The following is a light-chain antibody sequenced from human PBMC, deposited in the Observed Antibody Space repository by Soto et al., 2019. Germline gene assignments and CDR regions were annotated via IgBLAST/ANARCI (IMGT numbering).Light chain of an antibody. CDR3: QSYDSSLSGVV. CDR2: GNS. J-gene: IGLJ2*01. Sequence: QSVLTQPPSVYGAPGQRVTISCTGSSSNIGAGYDVHWYQQLPGTAPKLLIYGNSNRPSGVPDRFSGSKSGTSASLAITGLQAEDEADYYCQSYDSSLSGVVFGGGTKLTV. V-gene: IGLV1-40*01. CDR1: SSNIGAGYD.